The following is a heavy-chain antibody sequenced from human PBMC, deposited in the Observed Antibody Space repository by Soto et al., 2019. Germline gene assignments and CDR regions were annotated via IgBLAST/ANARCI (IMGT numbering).Heavy chain of an antibody. Sequence: QVQLVQSGAEVKKPGASVKVSCKASGYNFMRYGFTWVRQAPGQGLEWMGWINVDNGETKYPQKIQGRVTMATDTCTSAVYMELRSLTSADAAGYYSARWISGGYSDWFDPWGHGTLVTVSS. J-gene: IGHJ5*02. D-gene: IGHD1-26*01. CDR1: GYNFMRYG. V-gene: IGHV1-18*04. CDR3: ARWISGGYSDWFDP. CDR2: INVDNGET.